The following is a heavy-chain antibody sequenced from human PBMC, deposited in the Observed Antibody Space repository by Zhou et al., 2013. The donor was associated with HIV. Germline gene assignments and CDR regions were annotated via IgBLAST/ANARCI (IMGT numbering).Heavy chain of an antibody. CDR1: GYTFTSYY. CDR2: INPNSGGT. V-gene: IGHV1-2*02. Sequence: QVQLVQSGAEVKKPGASVKVSCKASGYTFTSYYMHWVRQAPGQGLEWMGWINPNSGGTNYAQKFQGRVTMTRDTSISTAYMELSRLRSDDTAVYYCARARYYYGSGSYYPFDYWAREPWSPSPQ. D-gene: IGHD3-10*01. CDR3: ARARYYYGSGSYYPFDY. J-gene: IGHJ4*02.